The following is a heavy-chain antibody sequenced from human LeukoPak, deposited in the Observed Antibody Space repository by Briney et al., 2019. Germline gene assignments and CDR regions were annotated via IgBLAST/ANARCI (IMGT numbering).Heavy chain of an antibody. D-gene: IGHD4-23*01. CDR2: IYYSGST. CDR3: ARASEIVYGGIFGSRPFDY. CDR1: GGSISSYH. V-gene: IGHV4-59*01. J-gene: IGHJ4*02. Sequence: SETLSLTCTVSGGSISSYHWSWIRQPPGEGLEWIGYIYYSGSTNYNPSLKSRVTISVDTSKNQFSLKLSSVTAADTAVYYCARASEIVYGGIFGSRPFDYWGQGTLVTVSS.